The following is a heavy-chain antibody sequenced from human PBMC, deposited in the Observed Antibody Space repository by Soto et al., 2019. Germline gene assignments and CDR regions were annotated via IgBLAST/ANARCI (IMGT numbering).Heavy chain of an antibody. CDR1: GFTFSSYA. V-gene: IGHV3-23*01. J-gene: IGHJ4*02. CDR2: ISGSGGST. CDR3: AKSRAGYYDSSGYPFPFDY. D-gene: IGHD3-22*01. Sequence: GGSLRLSCASSGFTFSSYAMSWVRQAPGKGLEWVSAISGSGGSTYYADSVKGRFTISRDNSKNTLYLQMNSLRAEDTAVYYCAKSRAGYYDSSGYPFPFDYWGQGTLVTVSS.